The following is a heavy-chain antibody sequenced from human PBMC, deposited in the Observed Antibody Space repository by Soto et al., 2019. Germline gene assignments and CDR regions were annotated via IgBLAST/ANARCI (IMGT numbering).Heavy chain of an antibody. Sequence: SETLSLTCTVSGDSVRSGSNYWSWIRQPPGKGLHWIGYIFHTGSTNYNPSLKSRVTMSVDTSKNQFSLKLSSVTAADTAVYYCARVPSSHSSGYPHFHFWGQGPLVTVYS. V-gene: IGHV4-61*01. CDR1: GDSVRSGSNY. CDR3: ARVPSSHSSGYPHFHF. D-gene: IGHD3-22*01. CDR2: IFHTGST. J-gene: IGHJ4*02.